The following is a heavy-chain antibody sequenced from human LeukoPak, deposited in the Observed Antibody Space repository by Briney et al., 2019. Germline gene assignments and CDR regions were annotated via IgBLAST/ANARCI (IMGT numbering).Heavy chain of an antibody. CDR1: GGTFSSYA. CDR2: IIPILGIA. CDR3: ARDEGGYSYGEPDAFDI. J-gene: IGHJ3*02. D-gene: IGHD5-18*01. Sequence: ASVKVSCKASGGTFSSYAISWVRQAPGQGLEWMGRIIPILGIASYAQKFQGRVTMTRDTSTSTVYMELSSLRSEDTAVYYCARDEGGYSYGEPDAFDIWGQGTMVTVSS. V-gene: IGHV1-69*04.